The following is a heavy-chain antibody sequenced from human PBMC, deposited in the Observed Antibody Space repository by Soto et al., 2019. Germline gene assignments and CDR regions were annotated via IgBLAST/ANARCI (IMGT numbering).Heavy chain of an antibody. CDR1: GGSFSGYY. CDR2: INHSGST. D-gene: IGHD7-27*01. Sequence: QVQLQQWGAGLLKPSETLSLTCAVYGGSFSGYYWNWIRQPPGKGLEWIGEINHSGSTNYNPSLKXRVTISVDTSKNQFSLKLRSVTAADTAVYYCARGWGRIFDYWGQGTLVTVSS. CDR3: ARGWGRIFDY. V-gene: IGHV4-34*01. J-gene: IGHJ4*02.